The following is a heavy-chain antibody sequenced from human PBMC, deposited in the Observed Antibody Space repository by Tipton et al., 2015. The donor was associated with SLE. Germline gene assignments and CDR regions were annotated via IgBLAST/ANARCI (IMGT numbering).Heavy chain of an antibody. V-gene: IGHV4-38-2*01. CDR3: ARADKLDSSGYYFDY. J-gene: IGHJ4*02. CDR2: IYHSGST. Sequence: TLSLTCAVYGGSFSGYYWGWIRQPPGKGLEWIGSIYHSGSTYYNPSLKSRVTISVDTSKNQFSLKLSSVTAADTAVYYCARADKLDSSGYYFDYWGQGTLVTVSS. D-gene: IGHD3-22*01. CDR1: GGSFSGYY.